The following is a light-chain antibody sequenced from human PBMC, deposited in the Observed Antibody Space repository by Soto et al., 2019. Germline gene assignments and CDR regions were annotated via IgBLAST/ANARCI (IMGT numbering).Light chain of an antibody. J-gene: IGKJ4*01. Sequence: DVQMTQSPSSLSASVGDRVTITCRASQSISSYLNWYQQKPGMAPRLLIYAVSILQSGVPSRFSGSGSGIDFTLTISGLQPEDFEVYYCQQSHRAPLTFGGGTTVEIK. CDR3: QQSHRAPLT. CDR2: AVS. V-gene: IGKV1-39*01. CDR1: QSISSY.